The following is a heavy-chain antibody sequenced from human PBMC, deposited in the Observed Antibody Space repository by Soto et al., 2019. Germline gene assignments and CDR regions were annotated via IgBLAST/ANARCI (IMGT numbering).Heavy chain of an antibody. CDR1: GYTFTSYA. D-gene: IGHD2-15*01. J-gene: IGHJ4*02. Sequence: ASVKVSCKASGYTFTSYAMHWVRQAPGQRLEWMGWINAGNGNTKYSQKFQGRVTITRDTSASTAYMELSSLRSEDTAVYYCARDSSGYCSGGSCYSDAFDYWGQGTLVTVSS. CDR2: INAGNGNT. V-gene: IGHV1-3*01. CDR3: ARDSSGYCSGGSCYSDAFDY.